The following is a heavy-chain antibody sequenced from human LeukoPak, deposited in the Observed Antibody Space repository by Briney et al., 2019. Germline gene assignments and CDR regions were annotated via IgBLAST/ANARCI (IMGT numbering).Heavy chain of an antibody. J-gene: IGHJ4*02. CDR1: GFTFTDYA. V-gene: IGHV3-23*01. CDR3: AKARTPYNSGFDY. Sequence: PTGGSLRLSCAASGFTFTDYAMGWVRQAPGQGLERASTISASGSTTYYADSVRGRFTISRDNSKNTLSLQMSSLRAEDTAVYYCAKARTPYNSGFDYWGQGTLVAVSS. CDR2: ISASGSTT. D-gene: IGHD6-19*01.